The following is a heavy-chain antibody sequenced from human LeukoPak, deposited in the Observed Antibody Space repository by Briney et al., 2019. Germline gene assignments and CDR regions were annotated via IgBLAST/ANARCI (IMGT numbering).Heavy chain of an antibody. CDR1: GGSISSSSYY. CDR3: ASLGYSGYEWDWFDP. D-gene: IGHD5-12*01. J-gene: IGHJ5*02. Sequence: SETLSLTCTVSGGSISSSSYYWGWIRQPPGKGLEWIGSIYYSGSTYYNPSLKSRVTISVDTSKNQFSLKLSSVTAADSAVYYCASLGYSGYEWDWFDPWGQGTLVTVSS. CDR2: IYYSGST. V-gene: IGHV4-39*01.